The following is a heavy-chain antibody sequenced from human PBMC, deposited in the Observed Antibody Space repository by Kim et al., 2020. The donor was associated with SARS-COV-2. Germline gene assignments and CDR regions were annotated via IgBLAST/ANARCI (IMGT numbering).Heavy chain of an antibody. CDR1: GGSISSYY. J-gene: IGHJ6*03. Sequence: SETLSLTCTVSGGSISSYYWSWIRQPPGKGLEWIGYIYYSGSTNYNPSLKSRVTISVDTSKNQFSLKLSSVTAADTALYYCARFYGEGVRPTNYYYYYMDVWGKGTTVTVSS. V-gene: IGHV4-59*01. CDR2: IYYSGST. D-gene: IGHD4-17*01. CDR3: ARFYGEGVRPTNYYYYYMDV.